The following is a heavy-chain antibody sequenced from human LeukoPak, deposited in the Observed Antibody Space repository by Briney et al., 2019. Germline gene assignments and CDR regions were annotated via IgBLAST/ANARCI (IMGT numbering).Heavy chain of an antibody. CDR3: AREHDFLIDYSFDY. Sequence: AASVKVSCKASGYTFTTYSIFWVRQAPGQGLEWMGWINAGNGNTKYSQKLQGRVTITRDTSANTAYVELSSLRSEDTAVYYCAREHDFLIDYSFDYWGQGTLVTVSS. V-gene: IGHV1-3*01. J-gene: IGHJ4*02. D-gene: IGHD3-3*01. CDR2: INAGNGNT. CDR1: GYTFTTYS.